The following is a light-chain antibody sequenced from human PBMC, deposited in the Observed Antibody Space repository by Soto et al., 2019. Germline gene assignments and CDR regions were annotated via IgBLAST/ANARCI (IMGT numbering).Light chain of an antibody. CDR2: DVS. CDR1: TSDVGGYNF. J-gene: IGLJ1*01. V-gene: IGLV2-14*03. Sequence: QSALTQPASVSGSPGQSITISCTGSTSDVGGYNFVSWYQQHPGKAPKLMIYDVSNRPSGVSNRFSGSKSGNTASLTISGLQAEDEADYYCASYTNSNSYVFGNGTKLTVL. CDR3: ASYTNSNSYV.